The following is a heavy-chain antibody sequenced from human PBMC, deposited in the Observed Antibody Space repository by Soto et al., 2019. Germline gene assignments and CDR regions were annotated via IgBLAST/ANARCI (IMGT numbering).Heavy chain of an antibody. D-gene: IGHD3-10*01. J-gene: IGHJ5*02. CDR2: IGTAGDT. CDR3: ARRNYGLGGFWVDP. CDR1: GFTFSSYD. Sequence: GGSLRLSCAASGFTFSSYDMHWVRQATGKGLEWVSAIGTAGDTYYPGSVKGRFTISRENAKNSLYLQMNSLRAGDTAVYYCARRNYGLGGFWVDPWGQGTLVTVSS. V-gene: IGHV3-13*01.